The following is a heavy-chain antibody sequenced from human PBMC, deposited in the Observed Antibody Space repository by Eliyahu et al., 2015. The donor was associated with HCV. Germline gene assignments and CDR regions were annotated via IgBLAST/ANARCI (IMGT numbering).Heavy chain of an antibody. CDR2: ISSSSSYT. CDR1: GFTFXDYX. Sequence: QVQLVESGGGLVKPGGSLRLSXAASGFTFXDYXMSWXRXAPGKGLEWVSYISSSSSYTNYADSVKGRFTISRDNAKNSLYLQMNSLRAEDTAVYYCARDRWIGWDSSSWYAELGYYYGMDVWGQGTTVTVSS. V-gene: IGHV3-11*05. CDR3: ARDRWIGWDSSSWYAELGYYYGMDV. D-gene: IGHD6-13*01. J-gene: IGHJ6*02.